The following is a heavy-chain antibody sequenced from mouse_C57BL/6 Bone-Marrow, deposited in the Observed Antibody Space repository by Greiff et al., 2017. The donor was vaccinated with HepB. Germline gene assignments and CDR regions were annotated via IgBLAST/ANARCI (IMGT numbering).Heavy chain of an antibody. Sequence: QVQLQQSGAELARPGASVKMSCKASGYTFTSYTMHWVNQRPGQGLEWIGYINPSSGYTKYNQKFKDKATLTADKSSSTAYMQLSSLTSEDSAVYYCARSPFITTVVAMDYFDYWGQGTTLTVSS. CDR1: GYTFTSYT. CDR3: ARSPFITTVVAMDYFDY. CDR2: INPSSGYT. J-gene: IGHJ2*01. V-gene: IGHV1-4*01. D-gene: IGHD1-1*01.